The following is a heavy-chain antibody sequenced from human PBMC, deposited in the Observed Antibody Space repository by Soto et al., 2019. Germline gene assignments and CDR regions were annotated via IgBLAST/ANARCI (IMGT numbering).Heavy chain of an antibody. CDR3: AKDQFRRDGYNYRYNWFDP. V-gene: IGHV3-30*18. CDR2: ISYDGSNK. Sequence: PGGSLRLSCAASGFTFSSYGMHWVRQAPGKGLEWVAVISYDGSNKYYADSVKGRFTISRDNSKNTLYLQMNSLRAEDTAVYYCAKDQFRRDGYNYRYNWFDPWGQGTLVTVSS. CDR1: GFTFSSYG. D-gene: IGHD5-12*01. J-gene: IGHJ5*02.